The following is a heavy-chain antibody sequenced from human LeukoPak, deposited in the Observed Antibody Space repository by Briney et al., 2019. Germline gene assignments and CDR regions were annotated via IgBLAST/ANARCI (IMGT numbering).Heavy chain of an antibody. Sequence: SVKVSCKASGGTFSIYAITWVRQAPGQGLEWMGGIIPIFGTTNYAQKFHDRVTITADESTSTAYMELSSLRSEDTAMYYCARVDTPYYYGSGSYPEYWSQGTLVTVSS. J-gene: IGHJ4*02. CDR3: ARVDTPYYYGSGSYPEY. CDR2: IIPIFGTT. D-gene: IGHD3-10*01. CDR1: GGTFSIYA. V-gene: IGHV1-69*13.